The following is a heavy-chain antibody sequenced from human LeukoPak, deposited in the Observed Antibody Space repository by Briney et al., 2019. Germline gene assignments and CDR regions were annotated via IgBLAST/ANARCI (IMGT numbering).Heavy chain of an antibody. CDR3: ARDGFWSGYSGTGIFDY. J-gene: IGHJ4*02. CDR2: IYTSGST. Sequence: SETLPLTCTVSGGSISSYYWSWIRQPAGKGLEWIGRIYTSGSTNYNPSLKSRVTMSVDTSKNQFSLKLSSVTAADTAVYYCARDGFWSGYSGTGIFDYWGQGTLVTVSS. CDR1: GGSISSYY. V-gene: IGHV4-4*07. D-gene: IGHD3-3*01.